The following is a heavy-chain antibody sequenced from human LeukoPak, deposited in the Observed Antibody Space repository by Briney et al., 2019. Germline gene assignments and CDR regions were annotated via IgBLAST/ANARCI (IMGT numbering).Heavy chain of an antibody. CDR3: ARELWFANAPGSWLDP. V-gene: IGHV4-30-2*01. J-gene: IGHJ5*02. CDR2: IFHTGST. D-gene: IGHD3-10*01. Sequence: SETLSLTCNVSGGSISSNIYFWGWIRQPPGKGLEWIGYIFHTGSTFYNPSLKSRLTISVDNSKNQFSLRLSSVTAADTAVYYCARELWFANAPGSWLDPWGQGTLVTVSS. CDR1: GGSISSNIYF.